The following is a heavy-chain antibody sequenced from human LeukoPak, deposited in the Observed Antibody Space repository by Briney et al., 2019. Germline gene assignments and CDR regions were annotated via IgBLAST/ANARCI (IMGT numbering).Heavy chain of an antibody. Sequence: GGSLRLSCAASGFTLSSYAMSWVRQAPGKGLQWVSGISSSGGSTYYVDSVKGRFTISTDNSKNALYLQMNSLRAEDTAVYYCARSLSSRFSGPRRPYYFDSWGQGTLVTVSS. V-gene: IGHV3-23*01. J-gene: IGHJ4*02. D-gene: IGHD3-16*02. CDR3: ARSLSSRFSGPRRPYYFDS. CDR2: ISSSGGST. CDR1: GFTLSSYA.